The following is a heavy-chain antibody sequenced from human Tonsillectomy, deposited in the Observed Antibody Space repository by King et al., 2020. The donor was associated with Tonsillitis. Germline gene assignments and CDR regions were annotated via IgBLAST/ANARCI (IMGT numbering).Heavy chain of an antibody. D-gene: IGHD2/OR15-2a*01. CDR1: GFTFRSYW. CDR2: ITAGGSEK. Sequence: DVQLVESGGGLVQPGGSLRLSCAVSGFTFRSYWMSWVRQAPGKGLEWVASITAGGSEKYYVDSVKGRFTISRDNAQNSLDLEMNSLRAEDTAVYYCATRPDCTFNCYWGQGTLVTVSS. J-gene: IGHJ4*02. CDR3: ATRPDCTFNCY. V-gene: IGHV3-7*03.